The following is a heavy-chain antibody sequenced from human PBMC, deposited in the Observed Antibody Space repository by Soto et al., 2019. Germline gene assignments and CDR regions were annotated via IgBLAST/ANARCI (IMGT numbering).Heavy chain of an antibody. CDR3: ALTAIDY. V-gene: IGHV1-18*01. Sequence: QVQLVQAGAEVKKPGSSVKVSCKAYGYTFTTYGINWVRQAPGQGLEWMGWISAYTGNTNYAQKLQGRVTMTTDTSTSTAYMELRSLISDDTAMYYCALTAIDYGGQGTLVTVSS. CDR1: GYTFTTYG. CDR2: ISAYTGNT. D-gene: IGHD5-18*01. J-gene: IGHJ4*02.